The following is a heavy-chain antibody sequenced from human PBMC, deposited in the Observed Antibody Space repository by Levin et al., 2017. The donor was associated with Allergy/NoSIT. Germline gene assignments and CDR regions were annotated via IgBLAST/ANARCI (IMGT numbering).Heavy chain of an antibody. CDR1: GFTFDDYT. CDR2: ISWDGGST. Sequence: GESLKISCAASGFTFDDYTMHWVRQAPGKGLEWVSLISWDGGSTYYADSVKGRFTISRDNSKNSLYLQMNSLRTEDTALYYCAKEETTVYGSGPYYFDYWGQGTLVTVSS. V-gene: IGHV3-43*01. D-gene: IGHD3-10*01. J-gene: IGHJ4*02. CDR3: AKEETTVYGSGPYYFDY.